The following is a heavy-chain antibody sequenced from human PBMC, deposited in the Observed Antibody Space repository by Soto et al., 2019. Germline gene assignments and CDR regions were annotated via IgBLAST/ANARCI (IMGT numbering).Heavy chain of an antibody. CDR1: GGSISSDY. V-gene: IGHV4-59*01. D-gene: IGHD6-6*01. J-gene: IGHJ4*02. Sequence: PSETLSLTCTVSGGSISSDYWSWIRQPPGKELEWIGYIYDSGSTNYNPSLKSRVTISVDTSKNQFSLKMTSVTAADTAVYYCAAPPRYWGQGTLVTVSS. CDR2: IYDSGST. CDR3: AAPPRY.